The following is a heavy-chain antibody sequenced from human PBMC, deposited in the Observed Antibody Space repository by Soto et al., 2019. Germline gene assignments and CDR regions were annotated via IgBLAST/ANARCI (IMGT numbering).Heavy chain of an antibody. CDR3: ARITLVRGVIITWDY. D-gene: IGHD3-10*01. V-gene: IGHV1-18*01. CDR2: ISAYNGNT. Sequence: QVQLVQSGAEVKKPGASVKVSCKASGYTFTSYGISWVRQAPGQGLEWMGWISAYNGNTNYAQKLQGRVTMTTDTSTSTAYRELRSMGTDNTAVYYCARITLVRGVIITWDYWGQGTLVTVSS. J-gene: IGHJ4*02. CDR1: GYTFTSYG.